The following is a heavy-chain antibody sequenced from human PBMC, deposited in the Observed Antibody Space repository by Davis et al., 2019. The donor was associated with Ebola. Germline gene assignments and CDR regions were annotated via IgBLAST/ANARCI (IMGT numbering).Heavy chain of an antibody. CDR3: ARDKSGNYFTFDV. J-gene: IGHJ3*01. CDR1: GASISSHF. CDR2: ISNTGTT. D-gene: IGHD1-7*01. V-gene: IGHV4-59*11. Sequence: SETLSLTCTVSGASISSHFWSWIRQSPGKGLDWIGYISNTGTTNYNPALKSRVTISMNPSKNQFSLKLTSVTAADTAVYFCARDKSGNYFTFDVWGQGTVVSVSS.